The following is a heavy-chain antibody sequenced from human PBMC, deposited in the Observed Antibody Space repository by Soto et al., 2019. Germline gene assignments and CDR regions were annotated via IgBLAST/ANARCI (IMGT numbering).Heavy chain of an antibody. V-gene: IGHV4-59*01. J-gene: IGHJ3*02. CDR2: IFYSGST. Sequence: VQLQESGPGLVKPSETLSLTCTVSGDSIRSNYWYWIRQPPGQGLEGIGYIFYSGSTYYNPSLTTRVNISLDTSENQSCLKLTSVTAADTAVYYCSGGPCLQVAFHIWGQVKMGTVSS. CDR1: GDSIRSNY. CDR3: SGGPCLQVAFHI. D-gene: IGHD3-10*01.